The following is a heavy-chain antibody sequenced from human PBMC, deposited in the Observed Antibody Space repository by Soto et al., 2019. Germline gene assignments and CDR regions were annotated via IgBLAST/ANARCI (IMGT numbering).Heavy chain of an antibody. J-gene: IGHJ5*02. CDR1: GFTFSSYA. D-gene: IGHD3-3*01. CDR3: ARVNDVLRFLEWFPPWLDP. V-gene: IGHV3-23*01. Sequence: GGSLRLSCAASGFTFSSYAMSWVRQAPGKGLEWVSAISGSGGSTYYADSVKGRFTISRDNSKNTLYLQMNSLRAEDTAVYYCARVNDVLRFLEWFPPWLDPWGQGTLVTVSS. CDR2: ISGSGGST.